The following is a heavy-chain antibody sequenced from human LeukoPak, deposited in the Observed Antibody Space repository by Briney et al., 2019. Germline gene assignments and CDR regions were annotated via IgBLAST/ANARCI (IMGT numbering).Heavy chain of an antibody. CDR2: IYSRGST. D-gene: IGHD3-3*01. V-gene: IGHV4-4*09. CDR3: ARHPPNDFWVGYGSFDV. Sequence: SETLSLTCTVSGGSLTDYYWAWIRQPPGKGLEWIGFIYSRGSTTYNPSLQSRVSLSIDTSKSQFSLSLTSVTAADTAVYYCARHPPNDFWVGYGSFDVWGQGTMVTVSS. CDR1: GGSLTDYY. J-gene: IGHJ3*01.